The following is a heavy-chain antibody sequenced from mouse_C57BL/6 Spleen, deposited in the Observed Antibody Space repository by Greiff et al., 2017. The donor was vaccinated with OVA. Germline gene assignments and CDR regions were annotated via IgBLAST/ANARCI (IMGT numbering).Heavy chain of an antibody. Sequence: EVQLQQSGTVLARPGASVKMSCKTSGYTFTSYWMHWVKQRPGQGLEWIGAIYPGNSDTSYNQKFKGKAKLTAVTSASTAYMELSSLTNEDSAVYYCTRALDYYGSSFDVWGTGTTVTVSS. V-gene: IGHV1-5*01. CDR2: IYPGNSDT. CDR1: GYTFTSYW. D-gene: IGHD1-1*01. CDR3: TRALDYYGSSFDV. J-gene: IGHJ1*03.